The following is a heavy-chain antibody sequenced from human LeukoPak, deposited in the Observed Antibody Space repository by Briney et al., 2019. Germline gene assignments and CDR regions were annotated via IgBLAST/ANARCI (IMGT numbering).Heavy chain of an antibody. J-gene: IGHJ4*02. V-gene: IGHV3-21*01. CDR3: ARDPGTVADPYFDY. D-gene: IGHD6-19*01. CDR2: ISSSSGHI. Sequence: PGGSLRLSCAASGLTFSSYNMNWVRQPPGKGLEWVSSISSSSGHIHYADSVKGRFTISRDNANNPLYLQMNSLRDEDTAVYYCARDPGTVADPYFDYWGQGSLVTVSS. CDR1: GLTFSSYN.